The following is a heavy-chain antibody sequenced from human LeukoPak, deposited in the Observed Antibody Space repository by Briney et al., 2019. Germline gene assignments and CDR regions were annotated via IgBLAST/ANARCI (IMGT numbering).Heavy chain of an antibody. D-gene: IGHD6-19*01. J-gene: IGHJ4*02. Sequence: PGRSLRLSCAASGFTFDDYAMHWVRQAPGKGLEWVSGISWNSGSIGYADSVKGRFTISRDNAKNSLYLQMNSLRAEDTALYYCAKDTSLAVAVPDYWGQGTLVTVSS. V-gene: IGHV3-9*01. CDR2: ISWNSGSI. CDR1: GFTFDDYA. CDR3: AKDTSLAVAVPDY.